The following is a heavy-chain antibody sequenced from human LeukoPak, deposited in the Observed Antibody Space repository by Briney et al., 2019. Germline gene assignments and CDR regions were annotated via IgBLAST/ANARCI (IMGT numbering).Heavy chain of an antibody. D-gene: IGHD1-1*01. CDR2: ISAYNGNT. Sequence: ASVKVSCKASGYTFTSYGISWVRQATGQGLEWMGWISAYNGNTNYAQKLQGRVTVTTDTSTSTAYMELRSLRSDDTAVYYCARVRDNWNWDAFDIWGQGTMVTVSS. CDR1: GYTFTSYG. J-gene: IGHJ3*02. CDR3: ARVRDNWNWDAFDI. V-gene: IGHV1-18*01.